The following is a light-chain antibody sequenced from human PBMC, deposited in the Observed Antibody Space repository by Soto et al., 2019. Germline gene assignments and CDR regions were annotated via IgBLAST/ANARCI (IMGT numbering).Light chain of an antibody. Sequence: EIVVTQSPVTLSLSPGERATLSCRATQDLRTYVGWYQQKPGQAPRLLIYDASNRATGIPARFSGSGSGTDFTPTISSLEPEDFAVYYCQQRRSWPLTFGGGTKVEIK. CDR2: DAS. CDR1: QDLRTY. V-gene: IGKV3-11*01. J-gene: IGKJ4*01. CDR3: QQRRSWPLT.